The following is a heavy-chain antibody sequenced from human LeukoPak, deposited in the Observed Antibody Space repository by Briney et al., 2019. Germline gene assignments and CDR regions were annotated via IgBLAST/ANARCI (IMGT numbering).Heavy chain of an antibody. CDR1: GFTVSSNY. D-gene: IGHD5-12*01. V-gene: IGHV3-53*01. J-gene: IGHJ3*02. CDR2: IYSGGST. CDR3: ARDLRGGYNAFDI. Sequence: GGSLRFSCAASGFTVSSNYMSWVRQAPGKGLEWVSVIYSGGSTYYADSVKGRFTISRDNSKNTLYLQMNSLRAEDTAVYYCARDLRGGYNAFDIWGQGTMVTVSS.